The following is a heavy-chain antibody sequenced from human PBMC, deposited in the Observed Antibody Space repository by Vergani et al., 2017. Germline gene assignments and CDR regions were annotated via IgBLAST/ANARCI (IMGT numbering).Heavy chain of an antibody. CDR2: ISYDGSNK. J-gene: IGHJ4*02. Sequence: QVQLVESGGGVVQPGRSLRLSCAASGFTFSSYAMHWVRQAPGKGLEWVAVISYDGSNKYYADSVKGRFTISRDNSKNTLYLQMNSLRAEDTALYYCAKDATYYYDSSGXFDYWGQGTLVTVSS. CDR1: GFTFSSYA. D-gene: IGHD3-22*01. CDR3: AKDATYYYDSSGXFDY. V-gene: IGHV3-30-3*01.